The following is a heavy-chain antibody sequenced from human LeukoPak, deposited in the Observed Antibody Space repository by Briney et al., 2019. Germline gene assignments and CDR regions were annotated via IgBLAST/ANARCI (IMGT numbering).Heavy chain of an antibody. Sequence: PGGSLRLSCAASGFTLSSNYMSWVRQAPGKGLEWVSVIYSGGSTYYADSVKGRFTISRDNSKNTLYLQMNSLRAEDTAVYYCARDLVSSGWYDAFDIWGQGTMVTVSS. D-gene: IGHD6-19*01. CDR3: ARDLVSSGWYDAFDI. J-gene: IGHJ3*02. CDR1: GFTLSSNY. CDR2: IYSGGST. V-gene: IGHV3-66*01.